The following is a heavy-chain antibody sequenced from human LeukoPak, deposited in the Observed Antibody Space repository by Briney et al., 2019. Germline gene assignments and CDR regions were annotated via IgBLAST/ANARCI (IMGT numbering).Heavy chain of an antibody. CDR2: IHNSGTT. CDR3: ARRYSYNLGSFPFDF. J-gene: IGHJ4*02. V-gene: IGHV4-34*01. Sequence: SETLSLTCAVSGGPFSGYFWSWIRQSSGKGLEWIGEIHNSGTTNYNPSLNSRVTISEDTSKNQFYLNLSSVTAADTAVYYCARRYSYNLGSFPFDFWGQGTLVTVSS. D-gene: IGHD3-10*01. CDR1: GGPFSGYF.